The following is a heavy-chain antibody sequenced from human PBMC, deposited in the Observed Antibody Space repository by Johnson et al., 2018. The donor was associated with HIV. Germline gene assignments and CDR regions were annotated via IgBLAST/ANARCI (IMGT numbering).Heavy chain of an antibody. J-gene: IGHJ3*02. CDR3: ARERTSSWYAWESPSANAFYI. Sequence: QVQLMESGGGLIQPGGSLRLSCAASGFTFSDYYMSWIRQAPGKGLEWVSYISSRGSTIYYADSVKGRFTISRDNAKNSLYLQMKSLRAEDTAVYYCARERTSSWYAWESPSANAFYIWCQGTMVTVTS. V-gene: IGHV3-11*04. CDR2: ISSRGSTI. D-gene: IGHD6-13*01. CDR1: GFTFSDYY.